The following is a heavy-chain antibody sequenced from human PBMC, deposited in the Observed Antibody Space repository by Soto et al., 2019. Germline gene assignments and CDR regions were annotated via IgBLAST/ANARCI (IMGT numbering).Heavy chain of an antibody. D-gene: IGHD6-13*01. Sequence: SVKVSCKASGGTFSSYAISWVRQAPGQGLEWMGGIIPIFGTANYAQKFQGRVTITADESTSTAYMELSSLRSEDTAVYYCARGPLSSSWYSQPYYYYYGMDVWGQGTTVTVSS. CDR2: IIPIFGTA. V-gene: IGHV1-69*13. J-gene: IGHJ6*02. CDR3: ARGPLSSSWYSQPYYYYYGMDV. CDR1: GGTFSSYA.